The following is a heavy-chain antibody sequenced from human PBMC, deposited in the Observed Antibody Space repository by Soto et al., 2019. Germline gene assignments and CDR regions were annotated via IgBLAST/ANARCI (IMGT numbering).Heavy chain of an antibody. Sequence: GGSLRLSCAASGFTFSSYSMNWVRQAPGKGLEWVSSISSSSSTIYYADSVKGRFTISRDNAKNSLYLQMNSLRAEDTAVDYCARDFYQHDDRRKYYYYMDVWGKGTMVTVSS. V-gene: IGHV3-48*01. CDR2: ISSSSSTI. CDR1: GFTFSSYS. D-gene: IGHD1-1*01. J-gene: IGHJ6*03. CDR3: ARDFYQHDDRRKYYYYMDV.